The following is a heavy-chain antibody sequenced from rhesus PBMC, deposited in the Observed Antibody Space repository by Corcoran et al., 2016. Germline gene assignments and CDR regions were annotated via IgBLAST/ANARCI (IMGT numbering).Heavy chain of an antibody. V-gene: IGHV4-122*02. Sequence: QVQLQESGPGLVKPSETLSLTCAVSGDSITSRFYYWSWIRQAPGKGLEWIGYIAYGGSTTYNSSLKSRVIISRDTSKNHFSLNLGSVTAADTAVYYCARHASVTTTDSWYFDIWGPGTPITISS. D-gene: IGHD3-9*01. CDR3: ARHASVTTTDSWYFDI. CDR2: IAYGGST. J-gene: IGHJ2*01. CDR1: GDSITSRFYY.